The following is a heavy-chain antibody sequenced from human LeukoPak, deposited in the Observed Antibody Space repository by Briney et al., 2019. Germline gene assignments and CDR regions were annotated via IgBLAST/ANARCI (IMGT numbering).Heavy chain of an antibody. J-gene: IGHJ4*02. V-gene: IGHV3-13*01. CDR1: GFTFSSYD. CDR2: IGTAGDT. D-gene: IGHD4-4*01. CDR3: ARPRRDKRGNYYFDY. Sequence: TGGSLRLSCAASGFTFSSYDMHWVRQATGKGLEWVSAIGTAGDTYYPGSVKGRFTISRENAKNSLYLQMNSLRAGDTAVYYCARPRRDKRGNYYFDYWGQGTLVTVSS.